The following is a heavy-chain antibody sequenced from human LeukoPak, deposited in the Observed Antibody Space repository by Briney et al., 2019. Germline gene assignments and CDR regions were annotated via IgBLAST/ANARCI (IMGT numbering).Heavy chain of an antibody. J-gene: IGHJ4*02. CDR2: ISYDGSNK. CDR3: ARDTGREGMSFDY. V-gene: IGHV3-30-3*01. CDR1: GFTFSSYA. Sequence: PGGSLRLSCAASGFTFSSYAMHWVRQAPGKGLEWVAVISYDGSNKYYADSVKGRFTISRDNSKNTLYLQMNSLRAEDTAVYYCARDTGREGMSFDYWGQGTLVTVSS. D-gene: IGHD1-26*01.